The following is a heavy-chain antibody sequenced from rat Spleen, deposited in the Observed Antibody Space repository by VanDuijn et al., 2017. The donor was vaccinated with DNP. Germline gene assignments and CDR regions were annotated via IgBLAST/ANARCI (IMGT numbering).Heavy chain of an antibody. Sequence: QVQLKESGPGLVQPSQTLSLTCTVSGFSLTSYGVSWVRQPPGKGLEWIVAISSGGSSYFNSALKSRLSISRDTSKSQVFLKMSSLQIXXTAXXXCTXEEPRXXSFXXXLFXXWGQXVMVTVS. CDR2: ISSGGSS. J-gene: IGHJ2*01. CDR1: GFSLTSYG. V-gene: IGHV2S12*01. CDR3: TXEEPRXXSFXXXLFXX.